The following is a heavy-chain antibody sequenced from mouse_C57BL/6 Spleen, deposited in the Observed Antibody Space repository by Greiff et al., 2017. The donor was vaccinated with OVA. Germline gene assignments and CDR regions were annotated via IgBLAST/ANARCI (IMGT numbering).Heavy chain of an antibody. J-gene: IGHJ1*03. CDR3: ARGDGSSHWYFDV. Sequence: VQLQQPGAELVKPGASVKLSCKASGYTFTSYWMHWVKQRPGRGLEWIGRIDPNSGGTKYNEKFKSKATLTVDKPSSTAYMQLSSLTSEDSAVDYGARGDGSSHWYFDVWGTGTTVTVSS. V-gene: IGHV1-72*01. CDR2: IDPNSGGT. CDR1: GYTFTSYW. D-gene: IGHD1-1*01.